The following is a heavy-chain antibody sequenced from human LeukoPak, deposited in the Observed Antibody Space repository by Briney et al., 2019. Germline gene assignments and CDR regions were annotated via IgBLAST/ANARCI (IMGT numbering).Heavy chain of an antibody. CDR2: ISGDGGST. J-gene: IGHJ4*02. D-gene: IGHD6-19*01. Sequence: GGSLRLSCAASGFTFDDYARHWVRQAPGKGLEWVSLISGDGGSTYYADSVKGRFTISRDNSKNSLYLQMSSLRTEDTALCYCAKDPSSGWYGRVDYWGQGTLVTVSS. CDR1: GFTFDDYA. CDR3: AKDPSSGWYGRVDY. V-gene: IGHV3-43*02.